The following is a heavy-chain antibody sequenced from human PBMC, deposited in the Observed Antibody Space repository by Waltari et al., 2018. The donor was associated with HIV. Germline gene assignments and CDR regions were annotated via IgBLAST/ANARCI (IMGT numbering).Heavy chain of an antibody. J-gene: IGHJ3*02. Sequence: EVQLVESGGGSVQPGGSLRLSCTASGFTFSRYEMNWVRQAPGKGLEWISVITGFSTTYYADSVKGRFTISRDNAKNSLYLQMNSLRDEDTAIYYCAKERPNAFDIWGQGTMVTVSS. CDR1: GFTFSRYE. CDR2: ITGFSTT. V-gene: IGHV3-48*03. CDR3: AKERPNAFDI.